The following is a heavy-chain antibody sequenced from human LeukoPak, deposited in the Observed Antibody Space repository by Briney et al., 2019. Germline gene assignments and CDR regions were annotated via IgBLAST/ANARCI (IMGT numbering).Heavy chain of an antibody. CDR2: ISSSGSTI. Sequence: PGGSLRLSCAASELTFSSYEMNWVRQAPGKGLEWVSSISSSGSTIYYTDSVKGRFTISRDNTKNSLYLQMNSLRAEDTAVYYCATNYGSGSPYAFDIWGQGTMVTVSS. CDR1: ELTFSSYE. V-gene: IGHV3-48*03. CDR3: ATNYGSGSPYAFDI. J-gene: IGHJ3*02. D-gene: IGHD3-10*01.